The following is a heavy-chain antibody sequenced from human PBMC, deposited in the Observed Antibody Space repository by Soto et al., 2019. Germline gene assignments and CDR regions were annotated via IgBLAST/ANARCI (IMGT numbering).Heavy chain of an antibody. CDR1: GGSISSGGYS. CDR3: ASNLYYDSSGYYRSDAFDI. CDR2: IYHSGST. V-gene: IGHV4-30-2*01. Sequence: SETLSLTCAVSGGSISSGGYSWSWIRQPPGKGLEWIGYIYHSGSTYYNPSLKSRVTISVDRSKNQFSLKLSSVTAADTAVYYCASNLYYDSSGYYRSDAFDIWGQGTMVTVSS. J-gene: IGHJ3*02. D-gene: IGHD3-22*01.